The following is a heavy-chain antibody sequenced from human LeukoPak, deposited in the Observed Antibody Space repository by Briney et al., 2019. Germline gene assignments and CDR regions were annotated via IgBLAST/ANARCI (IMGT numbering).Heavy chain of an antibody. CDR1: GFTFSSYG. CDR2: VSYDGRNK. J-gene: IGHJ4*02. D-gene: IGHD6-13*01. Sequence: GGSLRLSCAASGFTFSSYGMHWVRQAPGKGLEWVAVVSYDGRNKYHADSVKGRFTISRDNSKNTLYLQVNSLRPEDTAVYHCAKHADIAAAGYYFDYWGQGTLVTVSS. V-gene: IGHV3-30*18. CDR3: AKHADIAAAGYYFDY.